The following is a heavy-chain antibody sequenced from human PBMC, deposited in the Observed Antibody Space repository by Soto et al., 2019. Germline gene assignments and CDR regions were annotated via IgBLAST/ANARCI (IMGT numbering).Heavy chain of an antibody. V-gene: IGHV3-53*01. CDR3: ARQGGSDNYYSYGMDV. CDR1: GFTVSSNY. CDR2: IYSGGST. Sequence: EVQLVESGGGLIQPGGSLRLSCAASGFTVSSNYMSWVRQAPGKGLEWVSVIYSGGSTYYAASVKGRFTISRDNSKNTLYLQMNSLRAEDTAVYYCARQGGSDNYYSYGMDVWGQGTTVTVSS. D-gene: IGHD2-15*01. J-gene: IGHJ6*02.